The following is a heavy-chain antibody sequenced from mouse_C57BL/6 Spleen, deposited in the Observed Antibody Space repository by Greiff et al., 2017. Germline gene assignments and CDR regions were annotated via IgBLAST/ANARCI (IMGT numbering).Heavy chain of an antibody. CDR3: TREATIVTPAY. Sequence: EVHLVESGEGLVKPGGSLKLSCAASGFTFSSYAMSWVRQTPEKRLEWVAYISSGGDYIYYADTVKGRFTISRDNARNTLYLQMSSLKSEDTAMYYCTREATIVTPAYWGQGTLVTVSA. D-gene: IGHD2-5*01. V-gene: IGHV5-9-1*02. J-gene: IGHJ3*01. CDR2: ISSGGDYI. CDR1: GFTFSSYA.